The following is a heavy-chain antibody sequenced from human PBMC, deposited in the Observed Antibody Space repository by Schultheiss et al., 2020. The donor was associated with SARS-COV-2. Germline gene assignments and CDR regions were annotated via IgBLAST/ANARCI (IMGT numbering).Heavy chain of an antibody. CDR1: GYSISSGYY. CDR3: ASLYYDFWSGYYGYNWFDP. Sequence: ESLKISCAVSGYSISSGYYWGWIRQPPGKGLEWIGSIYHSGSTYYNPSLKSRVTISVDTSKNQFSLKLSSVTAADTAVYYCASLYYDFWSGYYGYNWFDPWGQGTLVTVSS. D-gene: IGHD3-3*01. V-gene: IGHV4-38-2*01. J-gene: IGHJ5*02. CDR2: IYHSGST.